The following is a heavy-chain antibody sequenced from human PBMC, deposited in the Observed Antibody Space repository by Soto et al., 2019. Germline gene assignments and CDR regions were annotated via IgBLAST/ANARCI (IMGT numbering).Heavy chain of an antibody. V-gene: IGHV3-9*01. CDR2: ISWNSGSI. D-gene: IGHD6-19*01. CDR3: AKDSTRLVQGKNWFDP. Sequence: EVQLVESGGGLVQPGRSLRLSCAASGFTFDDYAMHWVRQAPGKGLEWVSGISWNSGSIGYADSVKGRFTSSRDNAKNSLYLQMNSLRAEDTALYYCAKDSTRLVQGKNWFDPWGQGTLVTVSS. J-gene: IGHJ5*02. CDR1: GFTFDDYA.